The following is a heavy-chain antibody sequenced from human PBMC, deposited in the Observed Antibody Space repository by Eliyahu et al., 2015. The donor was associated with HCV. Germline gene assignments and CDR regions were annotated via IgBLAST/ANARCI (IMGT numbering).Heavy chain of an antibody. J-gene: IGHJ4*02. V-gene: IGHV3-23*01. CDR1: GFTFDYYG. CDR3: TKGTGFFDS. CDR2: INYGGFNK. Sequence: EVPLLESGGALVHPGGSLRLSCAASGFTFDYYGMNWVRQIPGKGLGWVSTINYGGFNKHYADSVEGRFTISRDNSNHILYLEMNNLRAEDTATYFCTKGTGFFDSWGQGTLVTVSS.